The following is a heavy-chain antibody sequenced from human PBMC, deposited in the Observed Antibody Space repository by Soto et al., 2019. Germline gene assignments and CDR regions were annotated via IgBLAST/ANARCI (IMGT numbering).Heavy chain of an antibody. CDR1: GGSINAFF. J-gene: IGHJ6*02. V-gene: IGHV4-59*01. CDR3: ATQTGLYYYGLDV. CDR2: IFYSGST. Sequence: QVQLEESGPGLVKPSETLSLTSTVSGGSINAFFWSWVRQPPGKGLESIGYIFYSGSTNYNPSLKSRVTISLDTSKTQFSLNLTSVTAADTAVYYCATQTGLYYYGLDVWGQGTMVAVSS.